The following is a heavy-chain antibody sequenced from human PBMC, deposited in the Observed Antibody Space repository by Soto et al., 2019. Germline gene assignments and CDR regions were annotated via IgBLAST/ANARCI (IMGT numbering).Heavy chain of an antibody. J-gene: IGHJ5*02. Sequence: SETLSLTCAVYGGSFSDTYWNWFRQPPGKGLEWIGEINHNTNTIYNPSLTSRVTISVDTSKNHFSLKLTSVTAADTAVYYCARGVAGPLHWFDPWGQGTLVTVS. CDR2: INHNTNT. CDR1: GGSFSDTY. D-gene: IGHD6-19*01. V-gene: IGHV4-34*01. CDR3: ARGVAGPLHWFDP.